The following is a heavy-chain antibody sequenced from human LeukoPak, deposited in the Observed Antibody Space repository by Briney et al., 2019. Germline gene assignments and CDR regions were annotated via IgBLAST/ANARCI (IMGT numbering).Heavy chain of an antibody. Sequence: ASVKVSCKASGYTFTSYGISWVRQAPGQGLEWMGWISAYNGNTNYAQKLQGRVTMTTDTSTSTAYMELRSLRSDDTAVYYCARDRPAGKGLSLFDYWGQGTLVTVSS. CDR1: GYTFTSYG. CDR3: ARDRPAGKGLSLFDY. CDR2: ISAYNGNT. V-gene: IGHV1-18*01. D-gene: IGHD6-13*01. J-gene: IGHJ4*02.